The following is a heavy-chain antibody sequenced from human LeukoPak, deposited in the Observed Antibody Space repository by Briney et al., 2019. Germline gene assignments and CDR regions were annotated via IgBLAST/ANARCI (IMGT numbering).Heavy chain of an antibody. CDR3: AREVYDFWSGLYYYYYGMDV. Sequence: PGRSLRLSCAASGFTFSTYVLHWVRQAPGKGLEWVAVISHDGSEKYYADSVKGRFTISRDNSKNTLYLQMNSLRAEDTAVYYCAREVYDFWSGLYYYYYGMDVWGQGTTVTVSS. CDR2: ISHDGSEK. D-gene: IGHD3-3*01. CDR1: GFTFSTYV. J-gene: IGHJ6*02. V-gene: IGHV3-30*03.